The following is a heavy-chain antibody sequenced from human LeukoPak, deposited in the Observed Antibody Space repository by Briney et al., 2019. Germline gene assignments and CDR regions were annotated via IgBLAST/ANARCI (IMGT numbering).Heavy chain of an antibody. D-gene: IGHD3-16*01. CDR1: GFIFSDYW. Sequence: GGSLSLSCAASGFIFSDYWMHWVRQGPGKGLVWASRIKSDGSSTSYAESVKGRFTISRDNAKNTVYVHMNSLRDEDTAVYYCARGGRYAYFLDYWGQGTLVTVSS. CDR2: IKSDGSST. CDR3: ARGGRYAYFLDY. J-gene: IGHJ4*02. V-gene: IGHV3-74*01.